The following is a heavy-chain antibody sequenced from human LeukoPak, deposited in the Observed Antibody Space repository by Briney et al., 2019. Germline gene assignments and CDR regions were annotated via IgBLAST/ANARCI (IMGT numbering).Heavy chain of an antibody. V-gene: IGHV4-39*01. CDR1: GGSISSTTYY. CDR2: IYYSGNT. D-gene: IGHD6-13*01. CDR3: ARQIQGTPHTPRYTERFSFHIAATLDV. J-gene: IGHJ6*02. Sequence: PSETLSLTCTVSGGSISSTTYYWDWIRQPPGKGLEWIGSIYYSGNTFYNPSLKSRVTISVDTSKKQFSLKLSSVTAADTAVYYCARQIQGTPHTPRYTERFSFHIAATLDVWGQGTTVTVSS.